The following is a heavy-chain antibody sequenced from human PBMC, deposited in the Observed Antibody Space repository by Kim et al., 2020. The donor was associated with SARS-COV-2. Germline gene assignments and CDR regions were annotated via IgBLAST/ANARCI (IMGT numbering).Heavy chain of an antibody. V-gene: IGHV4-39*07. Sequence: SETLSLTCTVSGGSISSSSYYWGWIRQPPGKGLEWIGSIYYSVSTYYNPSLKSRVTISVDTSKNQFSLKLSSVTAADTAVYYCARVTRDLRLGELSLPTWFDPWGQGTLVTVSS. CDR2: IYYSVST. CDR3: ARVTRDLRLGELSLPTWFDP. J-gene: IGHJ5*02. D-gene: IGHD3-16*02. CDR1: GGSISSSSYY.